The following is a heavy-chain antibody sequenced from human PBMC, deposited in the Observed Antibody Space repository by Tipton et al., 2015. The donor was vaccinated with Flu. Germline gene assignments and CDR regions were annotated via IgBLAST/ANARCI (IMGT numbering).Heavy chain of an antibody. D-gene: IGHD3-22*01. J-gene: IGHJ4*02. Sequence: GLVKPSETLSLTCVVSAYSISSAYYWGWVRQPPGKGLEWIGYIYYGGITSYNPSLKSRVIISIDTSTNQFSLRLNSLTAADTAVYYCASAYSSAYSLDYWGQGALVTVSS. V-gene: IGHV4-38-2*01. CDR3: ASAYSSAYSLDY. CDR2: IYYGGIT. CDR1: AYSISSAYY.